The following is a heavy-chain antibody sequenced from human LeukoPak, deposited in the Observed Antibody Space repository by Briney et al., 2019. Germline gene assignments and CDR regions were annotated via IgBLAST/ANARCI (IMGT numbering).Heavy chain of an antibody. CDR2: SYSDSNT. J-gene: IGHJ3*02. V-gene: IGHV3-53*01. CDR1: GFTVSNNY. Sequence: PGGSLRLSCAASGFTVSNNYMSWVRQAPGKGLEWVSISYSDSNTNYADSVKGRFTISRDTSQNTLSFQMNSLRAEDTAVYYCVRKNRDFNAAFDIWGQGTVVTVSS. D-gene: IGHD1-14*01. CDR3: VRKNRDFNAAFDI.